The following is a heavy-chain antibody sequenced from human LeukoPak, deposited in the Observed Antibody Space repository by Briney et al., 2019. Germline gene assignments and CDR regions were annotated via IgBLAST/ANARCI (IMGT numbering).Heavy chain of an antibody. CDR2: IKSKTDGGTT. Sequence: GGSLRLSCAASGFTFSNAWMSWVRQAPGKGLEWVGRIKSKTDGGTTDYAAPVKGRFTISRDDSKNTLYLQMNSLKTEDTAVYYCTTDHPLDPVYYFDYWGQGTLVTVSS. V-gene: IGHV3-15*01. CDR1: GFTFSNAW. J-gene: IGHJ4*02. CDR3: TTDHPLDPVYYFDY. D-gene: IGHD1-1*01.